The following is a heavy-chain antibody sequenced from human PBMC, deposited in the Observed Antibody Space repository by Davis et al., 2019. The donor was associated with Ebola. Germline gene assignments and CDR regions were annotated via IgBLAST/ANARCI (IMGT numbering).Heavy chain of an antibody. V-gene: IGHV1-8*02. Sequence: ASVKVSCKASGYTFTGYYMHWVRQAPGQGLEWMGWMNPNSGNTGYAQKFQGRVTMTRNTSISTAYLQWSSLKASDTAMYYCARRGGSYSDAFDIWGQGTMVTVSS. CDR1: GYTFTGYY. CDR2: MNPNSGNT. D-gene: IGHD1-26*01. CDR3: ARRGGSYSDAFDI. J-gene: IGHJ3*02.